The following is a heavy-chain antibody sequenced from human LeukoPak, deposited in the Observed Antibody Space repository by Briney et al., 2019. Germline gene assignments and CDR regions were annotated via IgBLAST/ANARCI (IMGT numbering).Heavy chain of an antibody. CDR3: ARDGDTYGYYYYGLDV. CDR1: GYTFTAYY. D-gene: IGHD5-18*01. J-gene: IGHJ6*02. Sequence: ASVKVSCKASGYTFTAYYMHWVRQAPGQGREWMGWINPNSGGTKYAQTFKGRVTMTRDTSISTAYMELSSLRSDDTALYYCARDGDTYGYYYYGLDVWGQGTTVTVSS. V-gene: IGHV1-2*02. CDR2: INPNSGGT.